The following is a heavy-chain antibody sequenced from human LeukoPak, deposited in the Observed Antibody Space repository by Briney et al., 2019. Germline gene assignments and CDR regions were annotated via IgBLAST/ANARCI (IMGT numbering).Heavy chain of an antibody. J-gene: IGHJ6*02. CDR2: IIPILGIA. V-gene: IGHV1-69*04. CDR3: ASPSCRSSTSCYSHYYYGMDV. D-gene: IGHD2-2*01. CDR1: GGTFSSYA. Sequence: SVKVSCKASGGTFSSYAISWVRQAPGQGLEWMGRIIPILGIANYAQKFQGRVTITADKSTSTAYMELSSLRSEDTAVYYCASPSCRSSTSCYSHYYYGMDVWGQGTTVTVSS.